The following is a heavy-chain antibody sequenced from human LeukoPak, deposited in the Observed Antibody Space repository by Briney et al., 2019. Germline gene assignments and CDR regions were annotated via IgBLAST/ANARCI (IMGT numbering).Heavy chain of an antibody. CDR2: MRSDGINK. CDR3: AKPSPGPIWIYFDY. J-gene: IGHJ4*02. CDR1: GFTFSYYG. Sequence: GGSPRLSCAASGFTFSYYGMYWVRQAPGKGLEWVAYMRSDGINKYYADSVKGRFTISRDNSKKTLYLEMNNLRGEDTAVYFCAKPSPGPIWIYFDYWGQGTRVTVSS. V-gene: IGHV3-30*02. D-gene: IGHD2-2*02.